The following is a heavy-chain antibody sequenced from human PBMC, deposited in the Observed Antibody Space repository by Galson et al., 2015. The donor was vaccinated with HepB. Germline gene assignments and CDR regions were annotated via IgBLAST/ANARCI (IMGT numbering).Heavy chain of an antibody. CDR3: TTDVYFSSYWSWLDP. Sequence: SLRLSCAASGFAFNNAWMNWVRQAPGKGLEWVGRIKSKTDGGTTEYAAPVKGRSTISRDDSRNTLYLQMRSLKTDDTAVYYCTTDVYFSSYWSWLDPWGQGTLVTVSS. V-gene: IGHV3-15*01. J-gene: IGHJ5*02. D-gene: IGHD2-2*01. CDR1: GFAFNNAW. CDR2: IKSKTDGGTT.